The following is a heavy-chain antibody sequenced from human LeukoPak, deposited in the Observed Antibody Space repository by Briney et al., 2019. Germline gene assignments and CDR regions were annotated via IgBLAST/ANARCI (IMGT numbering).Heavy chain of an antibody. V-gene: IGHV3-30*18. Sequence: GGSLRLSCAAFGFTFSDYGIHWVRQAPGKGLEWVALISYDGSNTYYADSVKGRFTISRDNSKNTLYLQMNSLRTEDTAVYYCAKGGRSSWHNDYWGQGTLVTVSS. CDR3: AKGGRSSWHNDY. D-gene: IGHD6-13*01. CDR1: GFTFSDYG. CDR2: ISYDGSNT. J-gene: IGHJ4*02.